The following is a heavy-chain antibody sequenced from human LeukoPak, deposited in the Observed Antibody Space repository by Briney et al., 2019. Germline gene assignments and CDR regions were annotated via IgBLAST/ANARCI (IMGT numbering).Heavy chain of an antibody. J-gene: IGHJ4*02. CDR2: ISYDGSNK. Sequence: GRSLRLSCAASGFTFSSYGMHWVRQAPGKGLEWVAVISYDGSNKYYADSVKGRFTISRDNSENTLYLQMNSLRAEDTAVYYCAAIGQYYDILTGRYYFDYWGQGTLVTVSS. CDR1: GFTFSSYG. D-gene: IGHD3-9*01. V-gene: IGHV3-30*03. CDR3: AAIGQYYDILTGRYYFDY.